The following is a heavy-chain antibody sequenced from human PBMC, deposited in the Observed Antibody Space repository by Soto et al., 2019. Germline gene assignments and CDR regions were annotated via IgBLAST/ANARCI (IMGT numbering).Heavy chain of an antibody. Sequence: QVQLVQSGAEVKKPGSSVTVSCKASGGTFSSYAISWVRQAPGQGLEWMGGIIPIFGTANYAQKFQGRVTITADEAARTAFMELISLRSEDRAVNYCARDRVTYSYDRCAFDIWGQWNMVTLPS. CDR3: ARDRVTYSYDRCAFDI. D-gene: IGHD3-22*01. J-gene: IGHJ3*02. V-gene: IGHV1-69*01. CDR1: GGTFSSYA. CDR2: IIPIFGTA.